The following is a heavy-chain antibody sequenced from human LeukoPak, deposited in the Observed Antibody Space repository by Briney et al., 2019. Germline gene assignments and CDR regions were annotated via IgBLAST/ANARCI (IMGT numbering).Heavy chain of an antibody. Sequence: SETLSLTCTVSGGSISSHYWTWIRQPPVKGLEWIGDISNSGSTSYNPSLKTRVTISIDTSKNQFSLKLSSVTAADTAVYYCGRDALVGYFSYYYMDVWGKGTTVTVSS. J-gene: IGHJ6*03. CDR2: ISNSGST. CDR1: GGSISSHY. V-gene: IGHV4-59*11. D-gene: IGHD2-15*01. CDR3: GRDALVGYFSYYYMDV.